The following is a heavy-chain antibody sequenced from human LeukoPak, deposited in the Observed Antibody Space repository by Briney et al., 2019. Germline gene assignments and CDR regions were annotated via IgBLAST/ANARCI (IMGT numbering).Heavy chain of an antibody. Sequence: GGSLRLSCAAAGFTFDDYAMHWVRQAQGKGLEWVSGISWNIGSIGYADSVKGRFTISRDNAKNSLYLQMNSLRAEDTALYYCAKDPTSGWLTYYFDYWGQGTLVTVSS. CDR2: ISWNIGSI. D-gene: IGHD6-19*01. CDR3: AKDPTSGWLTYYFDY. CDR1: GFTFDDYA. J-gene: IGHJ4*02. V-gene: IGHV3-9*01.